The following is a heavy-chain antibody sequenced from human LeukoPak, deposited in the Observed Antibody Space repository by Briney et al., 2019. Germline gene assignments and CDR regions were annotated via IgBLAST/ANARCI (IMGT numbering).Heavy chain of an antibody. Sequence: GGSLRLSCAASGFTFSRYWMSWVRQAPGKGLEWVANINQDGSVKYYMASVKGRFTISRDSAKNSVYLQMNSLRGEDTAVYHCARMYCSSTTCYTDTFDVWGQGTMVTVSS. D-gene: IGHD2-2*02. V-gene: IGHV3-7*01. CDR1: GFTFSRYW. J-gene: IGHJ3*01. CDR2: INQDGSVK. CDR3: ARMYCSSTTCYTDTFDV.